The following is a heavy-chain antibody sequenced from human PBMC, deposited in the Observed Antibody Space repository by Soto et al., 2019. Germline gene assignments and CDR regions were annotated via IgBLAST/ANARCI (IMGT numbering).Heavy chain of an antibody. CDR2: ISGSGGST. V-gene: IGHV3-23*01. J-gene: IGHJ3*02. Sequence: GGSLRLSCAASGFTFSSYAMSWVRQAPGKGLEWVSAISGSGGSTYYADSVKGRFTISRNNSKNTLYLQMNSLRAEDTAVYYCVREGCSSTSCYNGDAFDIWGQGTMVTVSS. CDR1: GFTFSSYA. D-gene: IGHD2-2*02. CDR3: VREGCSSTSCYNGDAFDI.